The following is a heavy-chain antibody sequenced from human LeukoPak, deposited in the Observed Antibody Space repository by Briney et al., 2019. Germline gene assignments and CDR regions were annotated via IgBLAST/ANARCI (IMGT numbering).Heavy chain of an antibody. Sequence: GGSLRLSCAASGFTFSSYSMNWVRQAPGKGLQWVSYISSSSSTIYYADSVKGRFTISRDNAKNSLYLQMNSLRAEDTAVYYCAKDTDYGSGSYLPIDAFDIWGQGTMVTVSS. V-gene: IGHV3-48*01. CDR1: GFTFSSYS. CDR3: AKDTDYGSGSYLPIDAFDI. CDR2: ISSSSSTI. D-gene: IGHD3-10*01. J-gene: IGHJ3*02.